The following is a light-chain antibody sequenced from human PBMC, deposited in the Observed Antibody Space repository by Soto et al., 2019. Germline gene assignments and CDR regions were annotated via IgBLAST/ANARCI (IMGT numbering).Light chain of an antibody. J-gene: IGLJ1*01. CDR2: EVS. CDR3: SSYAGSNIFYV. Sequence: QSVLAQPPSASGSPGQSVTISCTGTSSDVGIYNYVSWYQQHPGKAPKLMIYEVSKRPSGVPDRFSGSKSGNTASLTVSGLQAEDEADYYCSSYAGSNIFYVFGTGTKVTVL. CDR1: SSDVGIYNY. V-gene: IGLV2-8*01.